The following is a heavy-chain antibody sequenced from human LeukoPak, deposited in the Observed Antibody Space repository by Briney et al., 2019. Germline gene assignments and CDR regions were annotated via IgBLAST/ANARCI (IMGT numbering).Heavy chain of an antibody. J-gene: IGHJ4*02. CDR3: ARDRRAVAGTEMFDY. CDR1: GFTFSSYG. D-gene: IGHD6-19*01. CDR2: ISGSGGST. V-gene: IGHV3-23*01. Sequence: GGSLRLSCAASGFTFSSYGMSWVRQAPGKGLEWVSAISGSGGSTYYADSVKSRFTISRDNSKNTLYLQMNSLRAEDTAVYYCARDRRAVAGTEMFDYWGQGTLVTVSS.